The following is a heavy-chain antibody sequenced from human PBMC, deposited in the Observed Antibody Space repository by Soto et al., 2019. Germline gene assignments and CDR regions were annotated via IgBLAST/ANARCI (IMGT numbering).Heavy chain of an antibody. Sequence: PGGSLRLSCAASGFNFSTYSLNWVRQAPGKGLEWVSSITSSASYIYYADSVKGRFTISRDNAKDLLYLQMNSLRAEDTAVYYCARGDFSNSAKKFDPWGQGTLVTLSS. CDR1: GFNFSTYS. J-gene: IGHJ5*02. CDR2: ITSSASYI. V-gene: IGHV3-21*06. CDR3: ARGDFSNSAKKFDP. D-gene: IGHD4-4*01.